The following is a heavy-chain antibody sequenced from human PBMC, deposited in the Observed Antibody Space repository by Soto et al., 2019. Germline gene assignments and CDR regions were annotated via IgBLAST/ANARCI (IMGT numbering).Heavy chain of an antibody. J-gene: IGHJ4*02. CDR3: ARGSVYSYVQKVFDY. CDR2: IWYDGSNK. V-gene: IGHV3-33*01. CDR1: GFTFSSYG. D-gene: IGHD5-18*01. Sequence: GGSLRLSCAASGFTFSSYGMHWVRQAPGKGLEWVAVIWYDGSNKYYADSVKGRFTISRDNSKNTLYLQMNSLRAEDTAVYYCARGSVYSYVQKVFDYWGQGTLVTVSS.